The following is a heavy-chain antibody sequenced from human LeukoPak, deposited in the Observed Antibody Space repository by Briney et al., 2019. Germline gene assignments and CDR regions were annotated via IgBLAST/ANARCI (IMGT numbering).Heavy chain of an antibody. V-gene: IGHV3-21*01. Sequence: PGGSLRLSCAASGFTFSSYSMNWVRQAPGKGLEWVSSISSSSSYIYYADSVKGRFTISRDNAKNSLYQQMNSLRAEDTAVYYCARDHGSGWYVNWGQGTLVTVSS. CDR1: GFTFSSYS. CDR2: ISSSSSYI. D-gene: IGHD6-19*01. CDR3: ARDHGSGWYVN. J-gene: IGHJ4*02.